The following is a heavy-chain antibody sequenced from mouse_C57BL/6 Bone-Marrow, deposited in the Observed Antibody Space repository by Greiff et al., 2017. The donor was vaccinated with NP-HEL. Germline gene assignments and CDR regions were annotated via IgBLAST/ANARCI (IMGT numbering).Heavy chain of an antibody. Sequence: QVQLQQSGAELVKPGASVKISCKASGYAFSSYWMNWVKQRPGKGLEWIGQIYPGDGDTNYNGKFKGKATLTADKSSSTAYMQLSSLTSEDSAVYFCARRAAQATGWYFDVWGTGTTVTVSS. CDR2: IYPGDGDT. V-gene: IGHV1-80*01. J-gene: IGHJ1*03. CDR3: ARRAAQATGWYFDV. D-gene: IGHD3-2*02. CDR1: GYAFSSYW.